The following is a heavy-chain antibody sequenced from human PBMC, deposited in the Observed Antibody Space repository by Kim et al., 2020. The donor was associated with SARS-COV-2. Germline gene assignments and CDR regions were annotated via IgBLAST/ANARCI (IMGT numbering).Heavy chain of an antibody. CDR3: AKKFGESGSFYGS. CDR1: GFTFSSYP. D-gene: IGHD1-26*01. V-gene: IGHV3-23*01. J-gene: IGHJ5*02. CDR2: IGGSGVDT. Sequence: LSLTCAASGFTFSSYPMTWVRQAPGKGLDWVSTIGGSGVDTYYADSVKGRFTISRDNSKNTLYLQMDSLRAEDTALYYCAKKFGESGSFYGSWGQGTLVTVSS.